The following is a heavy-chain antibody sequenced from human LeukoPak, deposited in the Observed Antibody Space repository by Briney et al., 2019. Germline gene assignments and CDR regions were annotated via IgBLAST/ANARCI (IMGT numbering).Heavy chain of an antibody. Sequence: GGSLRLSCAASGFTFSGYAMYWVRQAPGKGLEWVSVFSGSGDTTDYADSVKGRFTISRDNSKKTLWLQMNSLRAEDTAVYYCARTDDIVVVPAAIPAFDIWGQGTMVTVSS. CDR1: GFTFSGYA. D-gene: IGHD2-2*02. CDR3: ARTDDIVVVPAAIPAFDI. V-gene: IGHV3-23*01. CDR2: FSGSGDTT. J-gene: IGHJ3*02.